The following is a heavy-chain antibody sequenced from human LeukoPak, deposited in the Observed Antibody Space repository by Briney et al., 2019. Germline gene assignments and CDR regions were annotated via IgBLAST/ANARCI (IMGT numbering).Heavy chain of an antibody. CDR2: INHSGST. CDR1: GGSFSGYY. Sequence: SETLSLTSAVYGGSFSGYYWSWIRPPPGKGLEWIGEINHSGSTNYNPSLKSRVTISVDTSKNQFSLKLSSVTAADTAVYYCARWVVVPAAGSYYYGMDVWGQGTTVTVSS. J-gene: IGHJ6*02. CDR3: ARWVVVPAAGSYYYGMDV. D-gene: IGHD2-2*01. V-gene: IGHV4-34*01.